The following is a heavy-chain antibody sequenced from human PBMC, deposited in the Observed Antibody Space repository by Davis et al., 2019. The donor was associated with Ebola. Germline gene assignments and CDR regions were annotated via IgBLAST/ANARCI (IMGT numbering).Heavy chain of an antibody. CDR1: GFTFRSYG. CDR3: AKDRGMTTVTTRHYFDY. CDR2: IWYDGSKK. Sequence: PGGSLRLSCAASGFTFRSYGMHWVRQAPGKGLEWVAVIWYDGSKKYYSDSVKGRFTISRDNSDNMLYLQMNSLRAEDTAVYYCAKDRGMTTVTTRHYFDYWGQGTLVTVSS. D-gene: IGHD4-11*01. J-gene: IGHJ4*02. V-gene: IGHV3-33*06.